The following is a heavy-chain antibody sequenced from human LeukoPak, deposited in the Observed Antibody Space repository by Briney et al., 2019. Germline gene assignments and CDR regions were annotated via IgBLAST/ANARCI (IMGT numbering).Heavy chain of an antibody. V-gene: IGHV3-21*01. D-gene: IGHD6-13*01. CDR1: GFTFSSYS. CDR2: ISSSSSCI. J-gene: IGHJ1*01. Sequence: GGSLRLSCAASGFTFSSYSMNWVRQAPGKGLEWVSSISSSSSCIYYADSMKGRFTISRDNAKNSLYLQMNSLRAEDTAVYYCARPIATAGPEYFQHWGQGTLVTVSS. CDR3: ARPIATAGPEYFQH.